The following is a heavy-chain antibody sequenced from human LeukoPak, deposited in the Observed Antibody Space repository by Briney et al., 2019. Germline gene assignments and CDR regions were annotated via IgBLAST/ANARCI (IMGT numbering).Heavy chain of an antibody. Sequence: GGSLRLSWAAAGCTLSSYWMTWVRQAAGGRLDLVANINQDGDRGYYVDSVNGRSTISRDNANNSLYLQMNSLRAEDTAVYYCARGDAFSGDYWGQGTMVTVSS. V-gene: IGHV3-7*04. J-gene: IGHJ4*02. CDR2: INQDGDRG. CDR1: GCTLSSYW. CDR3: ARGDAFSGDY.